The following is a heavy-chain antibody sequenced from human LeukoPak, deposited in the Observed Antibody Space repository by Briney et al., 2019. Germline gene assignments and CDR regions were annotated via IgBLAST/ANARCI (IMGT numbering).Heavy chain of an antibody. V-gene: IGHV3-33*01. CDR3: ARLTGEALDY. CDR2: IWYDGSKK. D-gene: IGHD1-20*01. J-gene: IGHJ4*02. Sequence: PGGSLRFSCAASGFTFSSHGMHWVRQAPGKGLEWVAVIWYDGSKKYYADSVTGRFTISGDNSKNALSLQMNSLRADDTAVYYCARLTGEALDYWGQGTLVTVSS. CDR1: GFTFSSHG.